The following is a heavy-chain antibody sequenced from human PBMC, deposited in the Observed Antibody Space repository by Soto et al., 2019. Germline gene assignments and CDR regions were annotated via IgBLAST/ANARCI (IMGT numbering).Heavy chain of an antibody. CDR1: GFTFSDYY. J-gene: IGHJ6*03. CDR3: ARDLGEQWLGAVSYYYYMDV. V-gene: IGHV3-11*01. D-gene: IGHD6-19*01. CDR2: IISSVSTI. Sequence: QVQLVESGGGLVKPGESLRLSCAASGFTFSDYYMSWIRQAPGKGLECISYIISSVSTIYYADSVKGRFTLSLANSQNSLFLQMNRRRAADPAVYYCARDLGEQWLGAVSYYYYMDVWGKGTTLPVSS.